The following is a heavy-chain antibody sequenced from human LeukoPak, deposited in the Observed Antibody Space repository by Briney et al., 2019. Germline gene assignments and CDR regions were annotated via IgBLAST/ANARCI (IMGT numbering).Heavy chain of an antibody. D-gene: IGHD4-17*01. CDR3: ARVRNYYGDYFYFDY. CDR1: GYTFTGYY. V-gene: IGHV1-2*02. Sequence: ASVKVSCKASGYTFTGYYMHWVRQAPGQGLEWMGWINPNSGGTNYAQKFQGRVTMTRDTSISTAYMELSRLRSDDTAVYYCARVRNYYGDYFYFDYWGQGTLVTVSS. J-gene: IGHJ4*02. CDR2: INPNSGGT.